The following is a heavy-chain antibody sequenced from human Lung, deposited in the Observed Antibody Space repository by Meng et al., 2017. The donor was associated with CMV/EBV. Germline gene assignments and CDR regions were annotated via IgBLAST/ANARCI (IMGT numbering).Heavy chain of an antibody. CDR3: ARGFHGTVDY. CDR2: VYKSGTT. Sequence: SETXSLTCTVSGYSINSGYYWGWIRQPPGKGLEWIGSVYKSGTTYYKPSLKSRVTISLETSKNQFSLKLSSVTAADTAVYYCARGFHGTVDYWGQGTLVTVPS. CDR1: GYSINSGYY. V-gene: IGHV4-38-2*02. J-gene: IGHJ4*02.